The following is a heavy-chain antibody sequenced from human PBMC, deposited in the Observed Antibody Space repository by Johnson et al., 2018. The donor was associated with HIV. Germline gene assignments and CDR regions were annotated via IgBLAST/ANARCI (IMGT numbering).Heavy chain of an antibody. CDR3: ARESRDGPNLRAFDI. CDR1: GFTFSSYW. V-gene: IGHV3-7*01. J-gene: IGHJ3*02. Sequence: VLLVESGGGVVQPGGSLRLSCAASGFTFSSYWMSWVRQAPGKGLEWVANIKQDGSEKYYADSVKGRFTISRDNSKNTLYLQMNSLRAEDTAVYYCARESRDGPNLRAFDIWGQGTTVIVSS. CDR2: IKQDGSEK. D-gene: IGHD5-24*01.